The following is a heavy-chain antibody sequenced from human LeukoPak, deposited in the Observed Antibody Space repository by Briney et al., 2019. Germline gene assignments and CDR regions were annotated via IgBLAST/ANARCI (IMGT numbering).Heavy chain of an antibody. J-gene: IGHJ4*02. V-gene: IGHV3-23*01. CDR2: IRARAGST. CDR1: GFTFADYA. CDR3: AKDPHSFLSPVVVDFDQ. Sequence: PGGSLRLSCAASGFTFADYAMNWFRQAPGKGLEWVSAIRARAGSTYHGDSVKGRFAVSRDNSKNTLYLQMNSLRAEDTAVYYCAKDPHSFLSPVVVDFDQWGQGTLVIVSS. D-gene: IGHD2-15*01.